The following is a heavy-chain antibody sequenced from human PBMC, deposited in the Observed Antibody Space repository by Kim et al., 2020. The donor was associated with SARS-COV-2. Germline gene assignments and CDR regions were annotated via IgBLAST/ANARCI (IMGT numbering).Heavy chain of an antibody. V-gene: IGHV1-8*01. CDR3: ARGGPSDYGSGRSPCLYYYYYYMDV. CDR2: MNPNSGNT. D-gene: IGHD3-10*01. CDR1: GYTFTSYD. Sequence: ASVKVSCKASGYTFTSYDINWVRQATGQGLEWMGWMNPNSGNTGYAQKFQGRVTMTRNTPISTAYMELSSLRSEDTAVYYCARGGPSDYGSGRSPCLYYYYYYMDVWGKGTTVTVSS. J-gene: IGHJ6*03.